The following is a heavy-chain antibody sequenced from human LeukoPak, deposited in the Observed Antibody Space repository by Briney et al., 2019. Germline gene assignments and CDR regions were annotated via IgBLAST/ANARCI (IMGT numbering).Heavy chain of an antibody. J-gene: IGHJ5*02. CDR2: MNPKSGNT. CDR3: ARDQDIVVVVAALRQREMAGFDP. CDR1: GYTFTNYD. D-gene: IGHD2-15*01. Sequence: ASVKVSCKASGYTFTNYDINWVRQATGQGPEWMGWMNPKSGNTGYAQKFQGRVTMAWNTSISTAYMELSSVRSDDTAVYYCARDQDIVVVVAALRQREMAGFDPWGHGTLVTVSS. V-gene: IGHV1-8*01.